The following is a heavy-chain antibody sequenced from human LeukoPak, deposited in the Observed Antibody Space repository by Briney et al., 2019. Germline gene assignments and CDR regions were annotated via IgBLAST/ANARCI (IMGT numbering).Heavy chain of an antibody. CDR1: GGSFRGYY. CDR3: ARGRGSGWRLSPYFDY. J-gene: IGHJ4*02. D-gene: IGHD6-19*01. Sequence: SETLSLTCAVYGGSFRGYYWSWIRQPPGKGLEWIGEINHSGSTNYNPSLKSRVTISVDTSKNQFSLKLSSVTAADTAVYYCARGRGSGWRLSPYFDYWGQGTLVTVSS. V-gene: IGHV4-34*01. CDR2: INHSGST.